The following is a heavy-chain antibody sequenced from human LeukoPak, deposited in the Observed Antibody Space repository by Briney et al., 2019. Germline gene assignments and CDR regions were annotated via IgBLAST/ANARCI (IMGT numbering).Heavy chain of an antibody. V-gene: IGHV3-21*01. CDR3: ARLRPYYYDSSGYYYYFDY. J-gene: IGHJ4*02. CDR1: GFTFSSYS. Sequence: GGSLRLSCAASGFTFSSYSMNWVRQAPGKGLEWVSSISSSSSYIYYADSVKGRFTISRDNAKNSLYLQMNSLRAEDTAVYYCARLRPYYYDSSGYYYYFDYWGQGTLVTVSS. CDR2: ISSSSSYI. D-gene: IGHD3-22*01.